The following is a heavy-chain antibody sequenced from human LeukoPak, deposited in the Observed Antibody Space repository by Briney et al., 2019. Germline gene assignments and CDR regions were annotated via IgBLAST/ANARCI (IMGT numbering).Heavy chain of an antibody. J-gene: IGHJ3*02. Sequence: PGGSLRLSCAASGFTFSSYSMTWVRQAPGKGLEWVSSISTSSHYIYYADSMKGRFTISRDNAKNSLYLQMSSLRAEDTAVYYCVSGRVAGIDAFDIWGQGTMVTVSS. CDR1: GFTFSSYS. CDR3: VSGRVAGIDAFDI. D-gene: IGHD6-19*01. V-gene: IGHV3-21*01. CDR2: ISTSSHYI.